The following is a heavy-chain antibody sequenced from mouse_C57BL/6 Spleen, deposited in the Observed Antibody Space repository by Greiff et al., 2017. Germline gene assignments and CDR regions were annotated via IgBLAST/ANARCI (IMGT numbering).Heavy chain of an antibody. J-gene: IGHJ4*01. V-gene: IGHV2-9-1*01. CDR3: ARNGDSYYGSSYEGLAMDY. CDR2: IWTGGGT. D-gene: IGHD1-1*01. Sequence: VQLQESGPGLVAPSQSLSITCTVSGFSLTSYAISWVRQPPGKGLEWLGVIWTGGGTNYNSALKSRLSISKDNTKSQVFLKMNSLQTDDTARYYCARNGDSYYGSSYEGLAMDYWGQGTSVTVSS. CDR1: GFSLTSYA.